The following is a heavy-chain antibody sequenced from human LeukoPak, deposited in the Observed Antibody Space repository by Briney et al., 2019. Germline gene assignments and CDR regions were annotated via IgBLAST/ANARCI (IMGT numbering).Heavy chain of an antibody. V-gene: IGHV3-7*01. Sequence: GGSLRLSCAASVFTSGTYWMIWVGQAPGKGLEWVANIKQDGSEKYYVDSVRGRFTISRDNAKNSLYLQMNSLRAEDTAVYYCAVDRGSSGWYEFDYWGQGTLVTVSS. D-gene: IGHD6-19*01. J-gene: IGHJ4*02. CDR3: AVDRGSSGWYEFDY. CDR2: IKQDGSEK. CDR1: VFTSGTYW.